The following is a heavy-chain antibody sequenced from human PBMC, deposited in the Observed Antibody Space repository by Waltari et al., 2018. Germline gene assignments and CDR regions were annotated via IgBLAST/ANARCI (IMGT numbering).Heavy chain of an antibody. Sequence: QVQLQESGPGLVKPSETLSLTCTVSGGPVSSGSYYWRWIRQPPGKGLEWIGYIYYSVSTNYNPSLKSRVTISVDTSKNQFSLKLSSVTAADTAVYYCARVTRAAVAGFDWGQGTLVTVSS. V-gene: IGHV4-61*01. CDR1: GGPVSSGSYY. J-gene: IGHJ4*02. D-gene: IGHD6-19*01. CDR3: ARVTRAAVAGFD. CDR2: IYYSVST.